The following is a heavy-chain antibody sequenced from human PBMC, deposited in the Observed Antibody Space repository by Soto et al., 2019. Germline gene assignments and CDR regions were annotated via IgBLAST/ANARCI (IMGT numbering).Heavy chain of an antibody. CDR1: GYSFTTYL. J-gene: IGHJ6*02. Sequence: PGESLKISCKSYGYSFTTYLIAWVRQMPGKGLEWVGSIHPGESDTRYSPSFQGQATISADRSITTAYLQWSSLKASDTAMYYCARHEATYYNFYGMDVWGQGTTVTVAS. CDR3: ARHEATYYNFYGMDV. CDR2: IHPGESDT. V-gene: IGHV5-51*01.